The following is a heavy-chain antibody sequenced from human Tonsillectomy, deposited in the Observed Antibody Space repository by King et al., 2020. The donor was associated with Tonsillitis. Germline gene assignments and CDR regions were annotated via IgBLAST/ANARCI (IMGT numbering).Heavy chain of an antibody. D-gene: IGHD3-22*01. CDR3: ARVKKYYYDSSGYPLDTFDS. CDR1: EFIFSTYT. J-gene: IGHJ3*02. CDR2: IGSSGGYI. V-gene: IGHV3-21*01. Sequence: VQLVESGGGLVKPGGSLRLSCAASEFIFSTYTMNWVRQAPGKGLEWVSSIGSSGGYIYYADSVKGRFTITRDNAENSLYLQMNSLRAEDTAVYYCARVKKYYYDSSGYPLDTFDSWGQGRMVTVSS.